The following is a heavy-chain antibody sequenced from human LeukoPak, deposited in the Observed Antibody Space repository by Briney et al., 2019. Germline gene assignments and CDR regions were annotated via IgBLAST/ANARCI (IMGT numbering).Heavy chain of an antibody. CDR3: AKGVAGYYFDY. V-gene: IGHV3-9*03. CDR1: GFTFDDYA. D-gene: IGHD6-19*01. J-gene: IGHJ4*02. Sequence: GGSLRLSCAASGFTFDDYAMHWVRQAPGKGLEWVSGISWNSGSIGYADSVKGRFTISRDNAKNSLYLQMNSLRAEGMALYYCAKGVAGYYFDYWGQGTLVTVSS. CDR2: ISWNSGSI.